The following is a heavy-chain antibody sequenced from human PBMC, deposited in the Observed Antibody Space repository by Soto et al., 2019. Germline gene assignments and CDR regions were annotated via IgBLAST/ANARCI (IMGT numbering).Heavy chain of an antibody. CDR2: INHSGST. V-gene: IGHV4-34*01. CDR3: ARWEPPTMYAFDI. Sequence: SETLSLTCAVYGGSFSGYYWSWIRQPPGKGLEWIGGINHSGSTNYNPSLKSRVTISVDTSKNQFSLKLSSVTAADTAVYYCARWEPPTMYAFDIWGQGTMVTVSS. D-gene: IGHD1-26*01. J-gene: IGHJ3*02. CDR1: GGSFSGYY.